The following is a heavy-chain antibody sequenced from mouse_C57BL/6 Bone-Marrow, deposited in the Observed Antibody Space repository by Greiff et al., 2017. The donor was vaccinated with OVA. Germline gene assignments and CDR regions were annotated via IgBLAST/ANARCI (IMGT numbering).Heavy chain of an antibody. CDR2: IYPGSGST. D-gene: IGHD1-1*01. CDR1: GYTFTSYW. J-gene: IGHJ3*01. V-gene: IGHV1-55*01. CDR3: AKSRTTVVAKEAWFAY. Sequence: QVQLQQPGAELVKPGASVKMSCKASGYTFTSYWITWVKQRPGQGLEWIGDIYPGSGSTNYNEKFKSKATLTVDTSSSASYMQLSILTSEDSAVYDSAKSRTTVVAKEAWFAYWGQGTLVTVSA.